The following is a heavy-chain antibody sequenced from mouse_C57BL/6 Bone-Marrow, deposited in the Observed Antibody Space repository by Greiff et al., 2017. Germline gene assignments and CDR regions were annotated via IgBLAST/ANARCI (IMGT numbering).Heavy chain of an antibody. Sequence: VQLVESGAELVRPGTSVKVSCKASGYAFTNYLIEWVKQRPGQGLEWIGVINPGSGGTNYNEKFKGKATLTADKSSSTAYMQLSSLTSEDSAVYFCARGHYWRVWFAYWGQGTLVTVSA. CDR1: GYAFTNYL. CDR2: INPGSGGT. J-gene: IGHJ3*01. V-gene: IGHV1-54*01. D-gene: IGHD1-2*01. CDR3: ARGHYWRVWFAY.